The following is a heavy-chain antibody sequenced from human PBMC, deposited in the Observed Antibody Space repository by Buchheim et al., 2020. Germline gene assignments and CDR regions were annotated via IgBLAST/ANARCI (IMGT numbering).Heavy chain of an antibody. CDR2: INHSGST. V-gene: IGHV4-34*01. CDR1: GGSFSGYY. D-gene: IGHD5-18*01. Sequence: QVQLQQWGAGLLKPSETLSLTCAVYGGSFSGYYWSWIRQPPGKGLEWIGEINHSGSTNYNPSLKSRVTISVDTSKNQFSLKLSSVTAADTAVYYCARGSDRIQLWPKRYYYYGMDVWGQGTT. J-gene: IGHJ6*02. CDR3: ARGSDRIQLWPKRYYYYGMDV.